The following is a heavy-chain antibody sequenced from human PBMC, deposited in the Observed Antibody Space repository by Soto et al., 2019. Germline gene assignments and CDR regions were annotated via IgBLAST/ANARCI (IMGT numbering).Heavy chain of an antibody. CDR3: ARRRRSYGHDS. CDR1: GFTFSNYD. CDR2: IGSGGDT. J-gene: IGHJ5*01. Sequence: EVRLLESGGGLVQPGGSLRLSCVASGFTFSNYDMHWVRQGAGEGLEWVAAIGSGGDTYFPDSVKGRFTISRENGNNSFYLQMNNLRAEDTALYYCARRRRSYGHDSWGQGTLVTVSS. V-gene: IGHV3-13*01. D-gene: IGHD5-18*01.